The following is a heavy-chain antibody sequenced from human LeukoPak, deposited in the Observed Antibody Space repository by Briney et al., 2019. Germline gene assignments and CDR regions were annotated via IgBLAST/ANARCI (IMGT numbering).Heavy chain of an antibody. Sequence: SQTLSLTCTVSGGSISSGGYYWSWIRQPPGKGLEWIGYIYHSGSTYYNPSLKSRVTISVDRPKNQFSLKLSSVTAADTAVYYCARDRRYYHYYMDVWGKGTTVTVSS. CDR2: IYHSGST. CDR1: GGSISSGGYY. V-gene: IGHV4-30-2*01. J-gene: IGHJ6*03. CDR3: ARDRRYYHYYMDV.